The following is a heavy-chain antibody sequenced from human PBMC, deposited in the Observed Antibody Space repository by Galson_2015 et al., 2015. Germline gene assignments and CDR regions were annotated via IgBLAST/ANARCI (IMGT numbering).Heavy chain of an antibody. Sequence: SLRLSCAASGFTFGSYGMHWVHQSPGKGLEWVAVIPYDGGNKYYADSVKGRFTISRDNSKKTLYLQMNSLRTEDTAVYYCAREGIGQQLGAFDIWGQGTMVTVSS. CDR3: AREGIGQQLGAFDI. CDR2: IPYDGGNK. J-gene: IGHJ3*02. CDR1: GFTFGSYG. V-gene: IGHV3-30*03. D-gene: IGHD6-13*01.